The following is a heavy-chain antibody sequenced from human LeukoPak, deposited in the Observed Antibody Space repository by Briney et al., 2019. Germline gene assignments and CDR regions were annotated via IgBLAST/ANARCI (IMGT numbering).Heavy chain of an antibody. CDR2: ISWDGGST. CDR1: GFTFDDYA. CDR3: AREYAGSYDYYYYMDA. Sequence: GGSLRLSCAASGFTFDDYAMHWVRQAPGKGLEWVSLISWDGGSTYYADSVKGRFTISRDNSKNSLYLQMNSLRAEDTAVYYCAREYAGSYDYYYYMDAWGKGTTVTVSS. J-gene: IGHJ6*03. D-gene: IGHD1-26*01. V-gene: IGHV3-43D*04.